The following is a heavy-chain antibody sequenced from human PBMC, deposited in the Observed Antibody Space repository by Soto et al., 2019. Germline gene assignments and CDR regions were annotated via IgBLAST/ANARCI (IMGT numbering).Heavy chain of an antibody. Sequence: QVQLQESGPGLVKPSQTLSLICTVSGGSISSGGYYWNWIRQYPGKGLEWIGYMYNSGSTYYNPSLESRVTILIDMSKNQFSLKLSSVTAADTAVYYCARWFDPWGQGTLVTVSS. V-gene: IGHV4-31*03. J-gene: IGHJ5*02. CDR1: GGSISSGGYY. CDR2: MYNSGST. CDR3: ARWFDP.